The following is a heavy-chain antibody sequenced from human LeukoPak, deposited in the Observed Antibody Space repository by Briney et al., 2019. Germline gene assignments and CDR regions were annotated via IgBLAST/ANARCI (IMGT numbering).Heavy chain of an antibody. V-gene: IGHV4-34*01. J-gene: IGHJ6*02. CDR1: CGSFSGYY. D-gene: IGHD3-3*01. CDR2: INHSGST. CDR3: ARHGSSYDFWSHYYYYGMDV. Sequence: SETLSLTCAVYCGSFSGYYWSWIRQPPGKGLEWIGEINHSGSTNYNPSLKSRVTISVDTSKNQFSLKLSSVTAADTAVYYCARHGSSYDFWSHYYYYGMDVWGQGTTVTVSS.